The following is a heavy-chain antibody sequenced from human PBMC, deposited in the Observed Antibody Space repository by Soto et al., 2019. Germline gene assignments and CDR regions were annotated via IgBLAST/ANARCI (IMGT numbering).Heavy chain of an antibody. J-gene: IGHJ4*02. CDR3: ARATMVRGAPNDY. CDR1: GFTFSSYS. Sequence: GGSLRLSCAASGFTFSSYSMNWVRQAPGKGLEWVSSISSSSSYIYYADSVKGRFTISRDNAKNSLYLQMNSLRAEDTAVYYCARATMVRGAPNDYWGQGTLVTVSS. D-gene: IGHD3-10*01. CDR2: ISSSSSYI. V-gene: IGHV3-21*01.